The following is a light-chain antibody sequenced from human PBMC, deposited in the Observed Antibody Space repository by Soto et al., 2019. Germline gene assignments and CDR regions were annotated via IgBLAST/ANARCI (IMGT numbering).Light chain of an antibody. CDR1: QDISSF. Sequence: DIQMTQSPSSLSASVGDRVTITCRTSQDISSFLAWYQQKPGKAPNLLIYGASTLQSGVPSRFSGSGSGTDFTLTISSLRPEDSATYYCHQTYSIPHTFGQGTRLEIK. J-gene: IGKJ5*01. V-gene: IGKV1-39*01. CDR3: HQTYSIPHT. CDR2: GAS.